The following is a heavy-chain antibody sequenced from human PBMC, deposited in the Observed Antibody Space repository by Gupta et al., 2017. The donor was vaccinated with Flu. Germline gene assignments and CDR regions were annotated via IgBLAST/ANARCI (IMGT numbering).Heavy chain of an antibody. D-gene: IGHD6-19*01. CDR2: IRSKAYGGTT. V-gene: IGHV3-49*04. CDR3: TRRGWLCDY. J-gene: IGHJ4*02. CDR1: GFTFGDYA. Sequence: EVQLVESGGGLVQPGRSLRLSCTASGFTFGDYAMSWVRQAPGKGLEWVGFIRSKAYGGTTEYAASVKGRFTISRDDSKSIAYLQMNSLKTEDTAVYYCTRRGWLCDYWGQGTLVTVSS.